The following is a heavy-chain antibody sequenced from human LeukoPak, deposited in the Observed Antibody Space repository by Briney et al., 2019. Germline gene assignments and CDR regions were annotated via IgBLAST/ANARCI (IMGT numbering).Heavy chain of an antibody. CDR3: AREGGGNWFDP. J-gene: IGHJ5*02. D-gene: IGHD3-16*01. CDR1: GGTFSSYA. Sequence: SVKVSCKASGGTFSSYAISWVRQAPGQGLEWMGGIIPIFGTANYAQKLQGRVTMTTDTSTSTAYMELRSLRSDDTAVYYCAREGGGNWFDPWGQGTLVTVSS. CDR2: IIPIFGTA. V-gene: IGHV1-69*05.